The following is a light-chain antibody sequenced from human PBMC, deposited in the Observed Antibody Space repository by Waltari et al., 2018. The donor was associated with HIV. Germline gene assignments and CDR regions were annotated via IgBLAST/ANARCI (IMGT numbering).Light chain of an antibody. J-gene: IGLJ2*01. V-gene: IGLV1-36*01. CDR2: HDE. CDR1: KSNVGSNA. CDR3: VAWDDSLSGPA. Sequence: QSVLTQPPSASGTPRQRVTISCSGTKSNVGSNAVNWYHQVPGEAPKLLIYHDELRPSGVSDRFSASKSVTSASLAISGVQSEDEGNYYCVAWDDSLSGPAFGGGTKVTVL.